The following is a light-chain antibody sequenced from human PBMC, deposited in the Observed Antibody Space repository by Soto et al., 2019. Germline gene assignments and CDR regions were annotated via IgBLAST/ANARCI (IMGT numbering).Light chain of an antibody. CDR3: SSCTSSNSLYV. CDR1: SGDIGSYNR. CDR2: EVS. J-gene: IGLJ1*01. Sequence: QSALTQPASVSGSPGQSITISCTGTSGDIGSYNRVSWYQQHPGKAPKLIIYEVSNRPSGISNRFSGSKSGNTASLTISGLQAEDEADYYCSSCTSSNSLYVFGTGTKLTVL. V-gene: IGLV2-14*01.